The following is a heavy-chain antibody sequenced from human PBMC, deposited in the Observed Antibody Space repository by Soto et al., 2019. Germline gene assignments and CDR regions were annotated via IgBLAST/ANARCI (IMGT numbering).Heavy chain of an antibody. CDR3: ARGPDYGDSGHENWFDP. CDR2: ISAYNGNT. V-gene: IGHV1-18*01. CDR1: GYTFTSYG. Sequence: GASVKVSCKASGYTFTSYGISWVRQAPGQGLEWMGWISAYNGNTNYAQKLQGRVTMTTDTSTSTAYMELRSLRSDDTAVYYCARGPDYGDSGHENWFDPWGQGTLVTVSS. D-gene: IGHD4-17*01. J-gene: IGHJ5*02.